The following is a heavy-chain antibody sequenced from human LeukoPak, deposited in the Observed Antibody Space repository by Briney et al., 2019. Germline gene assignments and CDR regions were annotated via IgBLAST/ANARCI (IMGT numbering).Heavy chain of an antibody. Sequence: SDTLSLTCAVSGYSISSGYYWGWIRPPPGKGRKWIGIIYHSGRAYYNLSLRSRVTISRDTSKNNLYLRMSSVTAADTAVYYCARPVNPNAIAGSFYYWGQGSLVTVSS. D-gene: IGHD3-10*01. CDR3: ARPVNPNAIAGSFYY. J-gene: IGHJ4*02. V-gene: IGHV4-38-2*01. CDR1: GYSISSGYY. CDR2: IYHSGRA.